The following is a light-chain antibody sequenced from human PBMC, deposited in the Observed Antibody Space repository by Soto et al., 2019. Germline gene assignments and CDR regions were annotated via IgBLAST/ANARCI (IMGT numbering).Light chain of an antibody. CDR1: QSISSSY. CDR3: QQYDSSAGT. Sequence: EIVLTQSPGTLSLSPGERATLSCRASQSISSSYLAWYQQKPGQAPRLLIYAASSRATGIPDRFSGSGSGTDFTLTISRPEPEDFAVYYCQQYDSSAGTFGQGTKVEI. CDR2: AAS. V-gene: IGKV3-20*01. J-gene: IGKJ1*01.